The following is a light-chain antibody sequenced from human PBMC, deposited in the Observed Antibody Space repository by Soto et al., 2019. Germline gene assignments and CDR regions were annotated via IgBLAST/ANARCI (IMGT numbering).Light chain of an antibody. CDR3: LLSYNGPYA. V-gene: IGLV7-46*01. Sequence: QAVVTQEPSLTVPPGGTVTLTCGSSTGTVTSGHYPYWFQQKPGQAPRTLIYDTVKKHSWTPARFSGSLLGGKAALTLSGAQPEDEADYYCLLSYNGPYAFGPGTKVTVL. CDR2: DTV. J-gene: IGLJ1*01. CDR1: TGTVTSGHY.